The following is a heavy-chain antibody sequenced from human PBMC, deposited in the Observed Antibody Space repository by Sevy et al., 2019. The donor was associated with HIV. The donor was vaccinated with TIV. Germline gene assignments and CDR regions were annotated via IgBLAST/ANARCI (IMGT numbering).Heavy chain of an antibody. CDR2: ISYDGTNQ. D-gene: IGHD1-26*01. CDR3: AQVGGSKWELFEFYAMHV. J-gene: IGHJ6*02. Sequence: GGSLRLSCAASGISFNNYGMHWVRRAPGKGLEWLAVISYDGTNQYYADSVKGRFTISRDDSKNTLYLQMNSLRVEDTDVYYCAQVGGSKWELFEFYAMHVWGQGTTVTVSS. CDR1: GISFNNYG. V-gene: IGHV3-30*18.